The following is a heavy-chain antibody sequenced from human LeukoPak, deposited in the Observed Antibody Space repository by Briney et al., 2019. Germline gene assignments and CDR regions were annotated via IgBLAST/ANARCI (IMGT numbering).Heavy chain of an antibody. J-gene: IGHJ4*02. D-gene: IGHD1-26*01. V-gene: IGHV3-53*01. CDR3: ARVAVGVYYFDY. Sequence: GGSLRLSCAASGFTVSNNYMSWVRQAPGKGLEWVSVIYSGGSTYYADSVTGRFTISRDNSKNTLYLQMNSLRAEDTAVYYCARVAVGVYYFDYWGQGNLVTVSS. CDR2: IYSGGST. CDR1: GFTVSNNY.